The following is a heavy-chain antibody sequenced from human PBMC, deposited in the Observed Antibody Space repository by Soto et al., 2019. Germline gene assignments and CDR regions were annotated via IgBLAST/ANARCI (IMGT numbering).Heavy chain of an antibody. J-gene: IGHJ6*02. V-gene: IGHV4-34*01. CDR2: INHSGST. CDR1: GGSVSGYY. CDR3: ARASIVVVPAAILYYYYGMEV. Sequence: PXGTLALPFAVYGGSVSGYYWSWIRQPPGKGLEWIGEINHSGSTNYNPSLNSRVTISVDTSKNQFSLKLSSVTAADTAVYYCARASIVVVPAAILYYYYGMEVWGQGTTVNV. D-gene: IGHD2-2*02.